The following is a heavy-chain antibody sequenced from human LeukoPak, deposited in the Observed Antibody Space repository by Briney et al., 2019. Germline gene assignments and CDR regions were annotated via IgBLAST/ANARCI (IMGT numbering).Heavy chain of an antibody. J-gene: IGHJ4*02. D-gene: IGHD6-19*01. CDR2: ISGSGGST. Sequence: GGSLRLSCAASGFTFSNYTMNWVRQAPGKGLEWVSTISGSGGSTYYADSVKGRFTISRDNSKNTLYLQMNSLRAEDTAVYYCANSLAVAGPFDYWGQGTLVTVSS. CDR3: ANSLAVAGPFDY. V-gene: IGHV3-23*01. CDR1: GFTFSNYT.